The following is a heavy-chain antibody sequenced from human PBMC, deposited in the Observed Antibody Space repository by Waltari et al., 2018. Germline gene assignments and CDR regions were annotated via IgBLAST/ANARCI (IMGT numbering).Heavy chain of an antibody. J-gene: IGHJ4*02. V-gene: IGHV4-34*01. CDR1: GGSFSGYY. CDR2: INHSGST. Sequence: QVQLQQWGAGLLKPSETLSLTCAVYGGSFSGYYWSWIRQPPGKGLEWIGEINHSGSTNYTPSLKSRVTISVDTSKNQFSLKLSSVTAADTAVYYCARRRGDFWSGYRYYFDYWGQGTLVTVSS. D-gene: IGHD3-3*01. CDR3: ARRRGDFWSGYRYYFDY.